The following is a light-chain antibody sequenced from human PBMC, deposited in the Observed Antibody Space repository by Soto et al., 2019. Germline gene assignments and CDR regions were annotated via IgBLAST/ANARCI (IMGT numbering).Light chain of an antibody. CDR3: SSYAGSNNYV. J-gene: IGLJ1*01. V-gene: IGLV2-8*01. CDR2: EVS. Sequence: QSALTQTPSASGSRGQSVTISCTGTSSDIGAYDSVSWYQHHPGKAPRALIYEVSKRPSGVPDCFSGSKSGNTASLTVSGLQTEDEADYYCSSYAGSNNYVFGTGTKVTVL. CDR1: SSDIGAYDS.